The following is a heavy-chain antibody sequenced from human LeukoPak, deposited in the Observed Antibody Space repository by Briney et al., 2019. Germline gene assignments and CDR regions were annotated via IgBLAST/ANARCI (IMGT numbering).Heavy chain of an antibody. CDR2: IYYSGST. CDR1: GGSISSYY. D-gene: IGHD5-12*01. V-gene: IGHV4-59*01. J-gene: IGHJ5*02. Sequence: SETLSLTCTVSGGSISSYYWSWIRQPPGKGLEWIGYIYYSGSTNYNPSLKSRVTISVDTSKSQFSLKVSSVTAADTAVYYCARGGYSGSDWTTWGQGTLVTVSS. CDR3: ARGGYSGSDWTT.